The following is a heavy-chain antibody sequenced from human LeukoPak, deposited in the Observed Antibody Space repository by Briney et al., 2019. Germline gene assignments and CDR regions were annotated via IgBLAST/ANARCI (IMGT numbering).Heavy chain of an antibody. CDR3: ARSELGLRSHDAFDI. CDR2: IYTSGST. V-gene: IGHV4-4*07. Sequence: SETLSLTCTVSGGSISSYYWSWIRQPAGKGPEWIGRIYTSGSTNYNPSLKSRVTISVDTSKNQFSLKLSSVTAADTAVYYCARSELGLRSHDAFDIWGQGTTVTVSS. J-gene: IGHJ3*02. CDR1: GGSISSYY. D-gene: IGHD1-7*01.